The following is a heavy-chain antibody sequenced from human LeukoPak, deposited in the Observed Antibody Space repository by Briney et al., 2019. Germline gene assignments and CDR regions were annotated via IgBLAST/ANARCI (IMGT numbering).Heavy chain of an antibody. CDR2: IYYSGST. CDR1: GGSISSGGYY. D-gene: IGHD2-2*01. Sequence: SETLSLTCTVSGGSISSGGYYWRWIRQHPGKGLEWIGYIYYSGSTYYNPSLKSRVTISVDTSKNQFSLKLSSVTAADTAVYYCARDLIVVVPAATYYYYGMDVWGQGTTVTVSS. V-gene: IGHV4-31*03. CDR3: ARDLIVVVPAATYYYYGMDV. J-gene: IGHJ6*02.